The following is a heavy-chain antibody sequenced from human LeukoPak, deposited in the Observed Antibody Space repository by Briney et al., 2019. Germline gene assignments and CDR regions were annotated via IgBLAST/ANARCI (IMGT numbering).Heavy chain of an antibody. J-gene: IGHJ4*02. D-gene: IGHD3-16*02. CDR1: GGSISSYY. Sequence: KASETLSLTCTVPGGSISSYYWSWIRQPPGKGLEWIGYIYYSGSTNYNPSLKSRVTISVDTSKNQFSLKLSSVTAADTAVYYCAREPVMITFGGVIVSADYFDYWGQGTLVTVSS. CDR2: IYYSGST. V-gene: IGHV4-59*12. CDR3: AREPVMITFGGVIVSADYFDY.